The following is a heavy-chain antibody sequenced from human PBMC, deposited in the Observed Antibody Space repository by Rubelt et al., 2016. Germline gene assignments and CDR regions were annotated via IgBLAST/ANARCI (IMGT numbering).Heavy chain of an antibody. CDR1: GGSFSGYY. J-gene: IGHJ4*02. CDR3: TSLRDYFDY. Sequence: QVQLQQWGAGLLKPSETLSLTCAVYGGSFSGYYWSWIRQPPGKGLEWIGDINHSGSTNYNPSLKSRVTISVDTSKNQFSRKLSLVTAADTAVYYCTSLRDYFDYWGQGTLVTVSS. CDR2: INHSGST. V-gene: IGHV4-34*01.